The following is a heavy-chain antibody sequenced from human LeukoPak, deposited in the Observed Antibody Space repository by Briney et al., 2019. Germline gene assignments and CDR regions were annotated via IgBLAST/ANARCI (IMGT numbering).Heavy chain of an antibody. J-gene: IGHJ6*03. CDR3: ARDRKRYCANGVCKYYYYYYMDV. Sequence: GGSLRLSCAASGFTFSSYEMNWVRQAPGKGLEWVSYISGSGSTIYYADSVKGRFTISRDNAKNSLYLQMNSLRAEDTAVYYCARDRKRYCANGVCKYYYYYYMDVWGKGTTVTVSS. CDR2: ISGSGSTI. V-gene: IGHV3-48*03. CDR1: GFTFSSYE. D-gene: IGHD2-8*01.